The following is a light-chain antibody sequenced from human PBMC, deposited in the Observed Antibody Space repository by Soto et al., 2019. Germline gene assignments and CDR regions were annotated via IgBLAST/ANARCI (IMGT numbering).Light chain of an antibody. CDR2: AAS. CDR3: QQSYNAPRT. CDR1: QSISRH. Sequence: DIPMTQSPSSLSASVGDRVTITCRASQSISRHLNWYQQKPGKAPNLLIHAASILRSGVSSRFSGSGSGTDFTLTISSLQPEDFATYYCQQSYNAPRTFGQGTKVEVK. J-gene: IGKJ1*01. V-gene: IGKV1-39*01.